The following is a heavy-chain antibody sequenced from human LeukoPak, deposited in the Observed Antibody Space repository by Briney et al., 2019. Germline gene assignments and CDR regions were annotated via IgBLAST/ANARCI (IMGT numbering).Heavy chain of an antibody. CDR2: INPTGGST. CDR3: VSAVWFGESALFDS. D-gene: IGHD3-10*01. CDR1: GYTFPTYY. Sequence: ASVRVSCNASGYTFPTYYMHGLPPAPGQGLEWMGIINPTGGSTTYAQNFQGRVTVTRDTPTSTVYMELCSLRSEATAVYYCVSAVWFGESALFDSCGQGALVTVSS. J-gene: IGHJ4*02. V-gene: IGHV1-46*01.